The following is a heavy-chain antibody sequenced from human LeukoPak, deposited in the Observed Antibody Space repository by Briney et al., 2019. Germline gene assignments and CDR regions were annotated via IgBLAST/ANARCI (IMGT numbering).Heavy chain of an antibody. CDR2: ITSSSSYI. J-gene: IGHJ4*02. D-gene: IGHD6-19*01. CDR1: GLTFSSYA. V-gene: IGHV3-21*01. CDR3: ARVLYSSGWYEGYDY. Sequence: KSGGSLRLSCAASGLTFSSYAMSWVRQAPGKGLEWVSSITSSSSYIYYPDSVKGRFTISRDNAKNSLYLQMNSLRAEDTAVYYCARVLYSSGWYEGYDYWGQGTLVTVSS.